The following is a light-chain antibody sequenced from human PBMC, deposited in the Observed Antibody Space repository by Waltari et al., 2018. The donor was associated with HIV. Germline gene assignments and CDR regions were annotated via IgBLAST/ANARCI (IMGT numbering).Light chain of an antibody. J-gene: IGKJ2*01. CDR1: QDSSKS. Sequence: DIHLTQSPSFLATSVGYRVTITCRASQDSSKSVAWYQQRPGKAPKLLMYSTSTLQSGVPSRFRGSRSRTEFTLTIASLQAEDFATYFCQQLNTYPHTFGQGTKVEI. CDR3: QQLNTYPHT. V-gene: IGKV1-9*01. CDR2: STS.